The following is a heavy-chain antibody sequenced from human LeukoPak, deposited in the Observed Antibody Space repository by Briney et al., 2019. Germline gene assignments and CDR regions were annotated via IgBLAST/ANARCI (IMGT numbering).Heavy chain of an antibody. J-gene: IGHJ5*02. V-gene: IGHV1-69*05. D-gene: IGHD6-13*01. Sequence: SVKVSCKASGCTFSSYAISWVRQAPGQGLEWMGRIIPIFGTANYAQKFQGRVTITTDESTSTVYMAMNSLTLKDTAVYYCASAYSNSSDRRANWFDPWGQGTLVTVSS. CDR2: IIPIFGTA. CDR3: ASAYSNSSDRRANWFDP. CDR1: GCTFSSYA.